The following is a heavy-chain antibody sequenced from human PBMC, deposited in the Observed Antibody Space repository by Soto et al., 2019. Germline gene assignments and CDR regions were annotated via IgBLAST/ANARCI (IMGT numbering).Heavy chain of an antibody. J-gene: IGHJ4*02. CDR3: ATFGIAVAELTETYYFDY. D-gene: IGHD6-19*01. CDR2: IYYSGST. Sequence: SETLSLTCTVSGGSISSSSYYWGWIRQPPGKGLEWIGSIYYSGSTYYNPSLKSRVTISVDTSKNQFSLKLSSVTAADTAVYYCATFGIAVAELTETYYFDYWGQGTLVTVSS. V-gene: IGHV4-39*01. CDR1: GGSISSSSYY.